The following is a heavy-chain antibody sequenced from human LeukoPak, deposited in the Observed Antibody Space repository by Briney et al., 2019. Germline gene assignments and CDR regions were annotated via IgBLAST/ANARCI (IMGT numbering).Heavy chain of an antibody. Sequence: SQTLSLTCAVSGGSISSGAYSWNWIRKPPGKGLEWIGYIFQSGSTYYNPSLKSRVTVSVDRSRNQFSLKLTSVTAADTAVYYCARERGGSGNYSYFDFWGQGTLATVSS. CDR1: GGSISSGAYS. CDR2: IFQSGST. CDR3: ARERGGSGNYSYFDF. V-gene: IGHV4-30-2*01. D-gene: IGHD3-10*01. J-gene: IGHJ4*02.